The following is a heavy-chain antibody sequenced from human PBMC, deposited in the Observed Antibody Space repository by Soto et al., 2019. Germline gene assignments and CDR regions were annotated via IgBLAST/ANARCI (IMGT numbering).Heavy chain of an antibody. J-gene: IGHJ6*02. V-gene: IGHV4-31*03. CDR1: GGSISSGGYY. CDR3: ARDLLRSSAIYGMYV. CDR2: IDYSGST. Sequence: QVQLQASGPGLVKPSQTLSLTCTVSGGSISSGGYYWRWIRQHPGKGLAWIGYIDYSGSTYYNPYRMSRVTISVDTSKNQCSPKLSSVTAADTAVYYCARDLLRSSAIYGMYVWGQGSTVTVSS. D-gene: IGHD6-6*01.